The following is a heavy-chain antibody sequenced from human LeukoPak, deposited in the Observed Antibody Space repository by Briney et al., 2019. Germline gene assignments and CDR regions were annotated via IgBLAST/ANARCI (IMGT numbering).Heavy chain of an antibody. V-gene: IGHV1-46*01. CDR1: GYTFTAYH. J-gene: IGHJ4*02. D-gene: IGHD2-21*02. Sequence: GASVKVSCKASGYTFTAYHMHWVRQAPGEGLEWMGIISPSGGSTTYAQKFQGRVTMTGDTSTSTVYMELSSLRSEDTAVYYCARSRLLLDYWGQGTLVTVSS. CDR3: ARSRLLLDY. CDR2: ISPSGGST.